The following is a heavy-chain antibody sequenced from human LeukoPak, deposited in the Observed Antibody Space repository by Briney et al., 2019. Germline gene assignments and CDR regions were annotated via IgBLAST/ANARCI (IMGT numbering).Heavy chain of an antibody. CDR2: IYPGDSDT. D-gene: IGHD3-22*01. CDR1: GYSFTSYW. V-gene: IGHV5-51*01. CDR3: AREPDSSGYSFDY. Sequence: GESLKISCKGSGYSFTSYWIGWVRQMPGKGLEWMGIIYPGDSDTRYSPSFQGQVTISADKSISTAYLQWSSLTASDTAMYYCAREPDSSGYSFDYWGQGTLVTVSS. J-gene: IGHJ4*02.